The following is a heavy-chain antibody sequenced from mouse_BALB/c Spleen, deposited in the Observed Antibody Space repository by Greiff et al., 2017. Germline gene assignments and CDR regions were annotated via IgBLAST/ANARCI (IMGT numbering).Heavy chain of an antibody. J-gene: IGHJ4*01. D-gene: IGHD3-1*01. CDR1: GFSLTSYG. CDR2: IWSGGST. V-gene: IGHV2-2*02. CDR3: ARKGQLGLRYAMDY. Sequence: VQLQESGPGLVQPSQSLSITCTVSGFSLTSYGVHWVRQSPGKGLEWLGVIWSGGSTDYNAAFISRLSISKDNSKSQVFFKMNSLQANDTAIYYCARKGQLGLRYAMDYWGQGTSVTVST.